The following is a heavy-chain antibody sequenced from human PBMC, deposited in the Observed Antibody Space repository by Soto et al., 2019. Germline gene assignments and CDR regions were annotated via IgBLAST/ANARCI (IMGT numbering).Heavy chain of an antibody. V-gene: IGHV4-34*01. CDR3: TRVPRARQRLANRNIYCDY. CDR1: GGSFSGYY. J-gene: IGHJ4*02. D-gene: IGHD6-25*01. CDR2: INHIGST. Sequence: SETLSLTCAVYGGSFSGYYWSWIRQPPGKGLVLISEINHIGSTNYNPFIMSRVTISVDTSKNPFFLKLSSVASADTAVYFCTRVPRARQRLANRNIYCDYWGQGTLVTVSS.